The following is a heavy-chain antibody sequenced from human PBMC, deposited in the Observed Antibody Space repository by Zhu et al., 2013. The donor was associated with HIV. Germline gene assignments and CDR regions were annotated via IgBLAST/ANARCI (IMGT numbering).Heavy chain of an antibody. CDR2: MNPNSGNT. Sequence: QVQLVQSGAEVKKPGASVRVSCSSSGYTFTDYDINWVRQAPGQGLEWMGWMNPNSGNTGYAQKFQGRVTMTRNTSISTAYMELSSLRSEDTAVYYCARGKGITMIVVADFDYWGQGTLVTVSS. CDR1: GYTFTDYD. J-gene: IGHJ4*02. D-gene: IGHD3-22*01. V-gene: IGHV1-8*02. CDR3: ARGKGITMIVVADFDY.